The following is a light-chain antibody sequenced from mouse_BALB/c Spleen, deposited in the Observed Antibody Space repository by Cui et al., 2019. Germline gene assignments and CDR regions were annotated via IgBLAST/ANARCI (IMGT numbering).Light chain of an antibody. CDR2: YTS. V-gene: IGKV10-94*01. J-gene: IGKJ1*01. CDR3: QQYSKLRT. Sequence: DLQMTQTIFSLSASLGDRVTISCSASKGISKYLNWYQQKPDETVKLLIYYTSSLHSGVPSRFSGSGSGTDYSLTISNLEPEDIATYYCQQYSKLRTFGGGTKLEIK. CDR1: KGISKY.